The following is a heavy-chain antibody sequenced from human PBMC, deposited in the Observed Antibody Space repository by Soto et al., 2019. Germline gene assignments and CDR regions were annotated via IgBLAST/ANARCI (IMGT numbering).Heavy chain of an antibody. CDR3: ARVQEPSYYDFWSGLRGAFDI. J-gene: IGHJ3*02. CDR2: IWYDGSNK. Sequence: GGSLRLSCAASGFTFSSYGMHWVRQAPGKGLEWVAVIWYDGSNKYYADSVKGRFTISRDNSKNTLYLQMNSLRAEDTAVYYCARVQEPSYYDFWSGLRGAFDIWGQGTMVTVSS. V-gene: IGHV3-33*01. D-gene: IGHD3-3*01. CDR1: GFTFSSYG.